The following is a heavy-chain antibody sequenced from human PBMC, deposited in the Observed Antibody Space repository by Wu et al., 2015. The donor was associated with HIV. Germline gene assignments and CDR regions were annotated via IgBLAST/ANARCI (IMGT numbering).Heavy chain of an antibody. V-gene: IGHV1-46*01. J-gene: IGHJ4*02. Sequence: QVQLVQSGAEVKKPGASVKVSCKASGYTFTSYYMHWVRQAPGQGLEWMGIINPSGGSTTYAQKFQGRVTMTRDTSTSTVYMELRSLRSEDAAVYYCATDGDYISGSVYWGQGTLVTVSS. CDR1: GYTFTSYY. CDR2: INPSGGST. CDR3: ATDGDYISGSVY. D-gene: IGHD6-19*01.